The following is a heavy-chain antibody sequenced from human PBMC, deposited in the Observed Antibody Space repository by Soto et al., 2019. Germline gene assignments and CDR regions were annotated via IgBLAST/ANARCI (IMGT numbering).Heavy chain of an antibody. J-gene: IGHJ3*02. Sequence: QVQLVESGGGVVQPGRSLRLSCVASGFTFSTYGMHWVRQAPGKGLEWVAMTWNDGSNKYYADSVKDRFTISRDNSKNTLYLQMKSLREEDSAVYYCTTELNDMQAFDIWGRGTMVTVSS. CDR3: TTELNDMQAFDI. D-gene: IGHD1-1*01. V-gene: IGHV3-33*01. CDR2: TWNDGSNK. CDR1: GFTFSTYG.